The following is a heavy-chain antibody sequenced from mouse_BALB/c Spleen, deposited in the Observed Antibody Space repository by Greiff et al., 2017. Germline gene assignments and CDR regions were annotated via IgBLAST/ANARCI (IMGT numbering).Heavy chain of an antibody. CDR1: GFTFSSFG. CDR3: ARDWDEDYYAMDY. J-gene: IGHJ4*01. Sequence: EVMLVESGGGLVQPGGSLKLSCAASGFTFSSFGMHWVRQAPEKGLEWVAYISSGSSTIYYADTVKGRFTISRDNPKNTLFLQMTSLRSEDTAMYYCARDWDEDYYAMDYWGQGTSVTVSS. CDR2: ISSGSSTI. D-gene: IGHD4-1*01. V-gene: IGHV5-17*02.